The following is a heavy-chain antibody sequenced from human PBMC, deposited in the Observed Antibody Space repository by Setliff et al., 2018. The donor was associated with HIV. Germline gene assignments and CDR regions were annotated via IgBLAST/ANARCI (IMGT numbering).Heavy chain of an antibody. D-gene: IGHD5-12*01. J-gene: IGHJ6*02. Sequence: GGSLRLSCATSGFTFSNYGMHWVRQAPGKGLEWVALIWNDGSKKYYVDSVKGRFTISRDNSKNTMYLQMNSLRAEDTAVYYCAKDRSDLAVSIIYYDYLGFDVWGQGTTVTVSS. CDR2: IWNDGSKK. CDR1: GFTFSNYG. CDR3: AKDRSDLAVSIIYYDYLGFDV. V-gene: IGHV3-33*06.